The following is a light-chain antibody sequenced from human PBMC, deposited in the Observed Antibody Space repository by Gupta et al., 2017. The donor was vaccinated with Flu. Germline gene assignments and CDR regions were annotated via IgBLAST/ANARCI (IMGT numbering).Light chain of an antibody. J-gene: IGKJ3*01. CDR1: QSVSSN. V-gene: IGKV3-15*01. CDR3: QQYET. Sequence: EIVMTQSPATLSVSPGERATLSCRASQSVSSNLAWYQQKPGQAPRLLIYGASTRATGIPARFSGSGSGTDFTLTISSLQSEDFAVYYCQQYETFGHGTKVDIK. CDR2: GAS.